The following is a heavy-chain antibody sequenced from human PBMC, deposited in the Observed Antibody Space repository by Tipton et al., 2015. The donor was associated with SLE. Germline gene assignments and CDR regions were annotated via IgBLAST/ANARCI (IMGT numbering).Heavy chain of an antibody. V-gene: IGHV4-59*01. CDR3: ARGGWDSEWYFDL. CDR2: IYYSGST. D-gene: IGHD6-19*01. J-gene: IGHJ2*01. CDR1: GGSISSYY. Sequence: LRLSCTVSGGSISSYYWSWIRQPPGKELERIGYIYYSGSTNYNPSLKSRVTISVDTSKNQFSLKLSSVTAADTAVYYCARGGWDSEWYFDLWGRGPLVTVSS.